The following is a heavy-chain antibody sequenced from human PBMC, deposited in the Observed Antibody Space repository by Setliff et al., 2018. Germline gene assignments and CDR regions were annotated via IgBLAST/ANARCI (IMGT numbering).Heavy chain of an antibody. Sequence: VSCAASGFTFSAVALHWVRQAPGRGLEWLGRVRTQGSTYATSYAASVEGRFIIARDDSKNTTYLQMNSLRVEDTALYYCATLGYSSGWYGDFDFWGQGTMVTVS. CDR1: GFTFSAVA. CDR3: ATLGYSSGWYGDFDF. D-gene: IGHD6-19*01. CDR2: VRTQGSTYAT. V-gene: IGHV3-73*01. J-gene: IGHJ3*01.